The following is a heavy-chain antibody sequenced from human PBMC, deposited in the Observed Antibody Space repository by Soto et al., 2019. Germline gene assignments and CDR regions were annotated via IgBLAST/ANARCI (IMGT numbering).Heavy chain of an antibody. V-gene: IGHV3-23*01. J-gene: IGHJ1*01. D-gene: IGHD3-10*01. CDR2: ISGSGGST. CDR3: ANVGVRGVIHPEYFQH. CDR1: GFTFSSYA. Sequence: GGSLRLSCAASGFTFSSYAMSWVRQAPGKGLEWVSAISGSGGSTYYADSVKGRFTISRDNSKNTLYLQMNSLRAEDTAVYYCANVGVRGVIHPEYFQHWGQGTLVTVSS.